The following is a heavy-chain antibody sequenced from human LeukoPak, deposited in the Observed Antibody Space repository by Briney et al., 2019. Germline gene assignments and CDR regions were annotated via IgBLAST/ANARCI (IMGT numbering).Heavy chain of an antibody. CDR1: GGSISSGGYY. J-gene: IGHJ4*02. CDR2: IYYSGST. CDR3: ARERSYSSGWPFDY. Sequence: SETLSLTCTVSGGSISSGGYYWSSVRQHPGKGVEWIGYIYYSGSTYYNPSLKSRVTISIDTSKNQFSLKLSSVTAADTAVYYCARERSYSSGWPFDYGGQGTLVAASS. D-gene: IGHD6-19*01. V-gene: IGHV4-31*03.